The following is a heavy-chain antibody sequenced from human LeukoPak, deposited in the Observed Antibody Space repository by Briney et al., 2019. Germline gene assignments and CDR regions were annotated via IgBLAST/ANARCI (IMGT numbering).Heavy chain of an antibody. Sequence: SQTLSLTCTVSGGSISSGSYYWSWIRQPAGKGLEWIGRIYTSGSTNYNPSLKSRVTISVDTSKNQFSLKLSSVTAADTAVYYCARDPSRFSSSWYFDYWGQGTLVTVSS. CDR1: GGSISSGSYY. D-gene: IGHD6-13*01. CDR3: ARDPSRFSSSWYFDY. J-gene: IGHJ4*02. CDR2: IYTSGST. V-gene: IGHV4-61*02.